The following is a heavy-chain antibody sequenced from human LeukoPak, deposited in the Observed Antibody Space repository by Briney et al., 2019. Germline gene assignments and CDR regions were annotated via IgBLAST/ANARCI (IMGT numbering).Heavy chain of an antibody. V-gene: IGHV3-11*01. CDR1: GFTFSDYY. D-gene: IGHD2-21*02. CDR3: ARDNKFYCGGDCYSKGFDP. Sequence: GGSLRLSCAASGFTFSDYYMSWIRQAPGKGLEWVSYISSSGSTIYYADSVKGRFTISRDNAKNSLYLQMNSLRAEDTAVYYCARDNKFYCGGDCYSKGFDPWGQGTLVTVSS. J-gene: IGHJ5*02. CDR2: ISSSGSTI.